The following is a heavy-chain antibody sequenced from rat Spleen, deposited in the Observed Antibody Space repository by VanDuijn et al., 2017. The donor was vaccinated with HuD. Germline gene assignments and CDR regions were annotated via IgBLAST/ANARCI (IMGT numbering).Heavy chain of an antibody. CDR2: ISPSGGST. V-gene: IGHV5-29*01. Sequence: EVQLVESGGGLVQPGRSLKVSCAASGFTFNNYGMAWVRQAPTKGLEWVATISPSGGSTYYRDSVKGRFTISRDNAKSTLYLQMNSLRSEDTATYYCTAYSSYWYFDFWGPGTMVTVSS. CDR3: TAYSSYWYFDF. D-gene: IGHD1-2*01. J-gene: IGHJ1*01. CDR1: GFTFNNYG.